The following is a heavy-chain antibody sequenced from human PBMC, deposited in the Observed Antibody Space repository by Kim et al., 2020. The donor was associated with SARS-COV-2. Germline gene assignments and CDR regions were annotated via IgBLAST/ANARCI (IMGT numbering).Heavy chain of an antibody. V-gene: IGHV4-34*01. CDR2: THTGST. CDR3: ARPFDY. J-gene: IGHJ4*02. Sequence: THTGSTNYNPSLKSRVTISVDTSKNQFSLKLSSVTAADTAVYYCARPFDYWGQGTLVTVSS.